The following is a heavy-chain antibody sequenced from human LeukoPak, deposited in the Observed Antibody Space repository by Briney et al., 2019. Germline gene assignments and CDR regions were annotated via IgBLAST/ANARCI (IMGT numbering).Heavy chain of an antibody. CDR2: ISGSSNYI. CDR1: GFTFSSYK. CDR3: ATVGQGYYDY. V-gene: IGHV3-21*01. J-gene: IGHJ4*02. Sequence: GGSLRLSCAASGFTFSSYKMDWVRQAPGKGLEWVSFISGSSNYIYYADSVKGRFTISRDNAKNSLYLQMNSLRAEDTAVYYCATVGQGYYDYWGRGILVTVSS.